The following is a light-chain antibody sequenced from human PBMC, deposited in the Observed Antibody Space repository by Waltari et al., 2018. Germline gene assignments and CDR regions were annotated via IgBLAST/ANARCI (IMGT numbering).Light chain of an antibody. CDR1: SSNLGSNS. J-gene: IGLJ2*01. Sequence: QSVLTQPPSASGTPGQRVTISCSGSSSNLGSNSVNWYHHLPGAAPKLLIYSDNQRPSGVPDRFSGSKSGASASLAISGLQSEDEADYYCAAWDVSLNGLVFGGGTKLTVL. CDR3: AAWDVSLNGLV. CDR2: SDN. V-gene: IGLV1-44*01.